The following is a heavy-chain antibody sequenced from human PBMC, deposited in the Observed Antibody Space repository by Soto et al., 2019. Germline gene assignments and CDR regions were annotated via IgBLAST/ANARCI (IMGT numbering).Heavy chain of an antibody. CDR3: ARDRAFLEGGMDV. Sequence: GGSLRLSCAASGFTFSSYWMHWVRQAPGKGLVWVSRMNEDGGTTDYADSVKGRFTISRDNSKNTLYLQMNSLRAEDTAVYYCARDRAFLEGGMDVWGQGTTVTVSS. J-gene: IGHJ6*02. V-gene: IGHV3-74*01. CDR1: GFTFSSYW. D-gene: IGHD3-3*01. CDR2: MNEDGGTT.